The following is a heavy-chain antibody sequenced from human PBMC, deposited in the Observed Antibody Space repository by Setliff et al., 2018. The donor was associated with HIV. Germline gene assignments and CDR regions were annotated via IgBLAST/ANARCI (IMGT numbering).Heavy chain of an antibody. V-gene: IGHV1-69*05. Sequence: ASVKVSCKASGGTFSSYAISWVRQAPGQGLEWMGGIIPIFGTANYVQKFQGRVTVTRDASTSTVYMDLSSLRSDDTAVYFCARVYCSIASCYDEYYFDYWGQGTLVTVSS. J-gene: IGHJ4*02. CDR3: ARVYCSIASCYDEYYFDY. CDR2: IIPIFGTA. D-gene: IGHD2-2*01. CDR1: GGTFSSYA.